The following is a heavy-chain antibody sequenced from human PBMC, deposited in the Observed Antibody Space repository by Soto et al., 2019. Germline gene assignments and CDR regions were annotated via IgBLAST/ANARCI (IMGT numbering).Heavy chain of an antibody. D-gene: IGHD5-12*01. J-gene: IGHJ4*02. CDR1: GYSFTSYR. CDR2: IYPGDSDT. Sequence: PGEALKISCKGSGYSFTSYRIGWVRQMPGKGLEWMGIIYPGDSDTRYSPSFQGQVTISADKSISTAYLQWSSLKASDTAMYYCARLGNIVATKVRYWGQGTLVTVSS. V-gene: IGHV5-51*01. CDR3: ARLGNIVATKVRY.